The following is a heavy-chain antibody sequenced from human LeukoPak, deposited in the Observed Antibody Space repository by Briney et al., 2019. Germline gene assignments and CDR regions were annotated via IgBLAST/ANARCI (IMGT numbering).Heavy chain of an antibody. CDR3: ARGTAWGYYGSGSYYY. J-gene: IGHJ4*02. D-gene: IGHD3-10*01. CDR2: INHSGST. V-gene: IGHV4-34*01. CDR1: AGSFSGYY. Sequence: PSETLSLTCAVYAGSFSGYYWSWIRQPPGKGLEWVGEINHSGSTNYNPSLKSRVTISVDTSKNQFSLKLGSVTAADTAVYYCARGTAWGYYGSGSYYYWGQGTLVTVSS.